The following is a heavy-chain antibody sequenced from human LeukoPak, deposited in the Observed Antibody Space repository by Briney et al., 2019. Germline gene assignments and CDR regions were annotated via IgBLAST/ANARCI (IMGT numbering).Heavy chain of an antibody. D-gene: IGHD6-19*01. V-gene: IGHV4-4*02. CDR2: IYYSGTT. CDR1: GGSISTNNW. Sequence: SETLSLTCAVSGGSISTNNWWSWVRQPPGQGLEWIGYIYYSGTTNYSPSLKSRVTISVDTSKNQFSLKLSSVTAADTAVYYCARVMGSGWTGFDYWGRGTLVTVSS. J-gene: IGHJ4*02. CDR3: ARVMGSGWTGFDY.